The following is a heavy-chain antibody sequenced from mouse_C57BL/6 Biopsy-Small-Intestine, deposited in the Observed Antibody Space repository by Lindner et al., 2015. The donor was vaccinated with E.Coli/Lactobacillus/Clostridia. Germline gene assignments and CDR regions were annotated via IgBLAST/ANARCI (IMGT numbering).Heavy chain of an antibody. CDR2: ILPGSDNP. CDR1: GYTFTGYW. D-gene: IGHD2-3*01. CDR3: ARRWGWYFNV. V-gene: IGHV1-9*01. J-gene: IGHJ1*03. Sequence: VQLQESGAEVMKPGASVKLSCKATGYTFTGYWIAWVKQRPGHGLEWIGEILPGSDNPNYNEKFKGKATFTADASSSTAYMQLSSLTTEDSAIYYCARRWGWYFNVWGTGTTVTVSS.